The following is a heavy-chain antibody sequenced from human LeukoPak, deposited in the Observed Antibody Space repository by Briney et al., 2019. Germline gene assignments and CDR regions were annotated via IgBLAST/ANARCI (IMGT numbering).Heavy chain of an antibody. CDR3: AHSSYDILTGYAYFDY. Sequence: TLSLTCTVSGGSISSYYWSWIRQPPGKALEWLALIYWDDDKRYSPSLKSRLTITKDTSKNQVVLTVTNMDPVDTASYYCAHSSYDILTGYAYFDYWGQGTLVTVSS. CDR1: GGSISSYYW. CDR2: IYWDDDK. D-gene: IGHD3-9*01. V-gene: IGHV2-5*08. J-gene: IGHJ4*02.